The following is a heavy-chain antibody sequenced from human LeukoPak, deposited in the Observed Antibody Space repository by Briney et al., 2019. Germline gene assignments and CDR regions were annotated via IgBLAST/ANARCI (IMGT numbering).Heavy chain of an antibody. CDR3: ARVEATPHYFDY. V-gene: IGHV4-34*01. Sequence: SETLSLTCAVYGGSFSGYYWSWIRQPPGKGLEWIGEINHSGSTNYNPSLKSRVTISVDTSKNQFSLKLSSVTAADTAVYYCARVEATPHYFDYWGQGTLVTVSS. CDR1: GGSFSGYY. D-gene: IGHD2-15*01. CDR2: INHSGST. J-gene: IGHJ4*02.